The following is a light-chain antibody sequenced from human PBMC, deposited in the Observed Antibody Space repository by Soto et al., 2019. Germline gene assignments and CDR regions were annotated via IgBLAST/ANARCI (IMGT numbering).Light chain of an antibody. CDR1: SSDVDSYNR. V-gene: IGLV2-18*01. Sequence: QSVLTQPPSVSGSPGQSVTISCTGTSSDVDSYNRVSWYQQPPGTAPKLIIYKISNRPSGVPDRFSGSKSGNTASLTISGLQAEDEADYYCSLYTSSSTHVFGTGTKVTV. J-gene: IGLJ1*01. CDR2: KIS. CDR3: SLYTSSSTHV.